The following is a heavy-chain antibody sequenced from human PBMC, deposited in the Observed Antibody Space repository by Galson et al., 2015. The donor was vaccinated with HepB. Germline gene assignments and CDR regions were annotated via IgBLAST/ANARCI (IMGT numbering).Heavy chain of an antibody. Sequence: SVKVSCKASGGTFSSYAISWVRQAPGQGLEWMGGIIPIFGTANYAQKFQGRVTITADESTGTAYMELSSLRSEDTAVYYCAREGYSSSSRWFDPWGQGTLVTVSS. J-gene: IGHJ5*02. CDR3: AREGYSSSSRWFDP. CDR1: GGTFSSYA. CDR2: IIPIFGTA. V-gene: IGHV1-69*13. D-gene: IGHD6-6*01.